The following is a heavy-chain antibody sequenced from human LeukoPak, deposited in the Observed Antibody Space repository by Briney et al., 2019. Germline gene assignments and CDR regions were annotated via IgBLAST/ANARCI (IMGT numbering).Heavy chain of an antibody. D-gene: IGHD1-14*01. CDR2: IWYDGSKT. Sequence: GGSPRLSCAASGFTFSTYGMHWVRQAPGKGLEWVAVIWYDGSKTYYGDSVKGRFTISRDNSESTLYLQMNSLRVEDTAVYYCAREPEYFDYWGQGALVTVSS. V-gene: IGHV3-33*01. CDR1: GFTFSTYG. J-gene: IGHJ4*02. CDR3: AREPEYFDY.